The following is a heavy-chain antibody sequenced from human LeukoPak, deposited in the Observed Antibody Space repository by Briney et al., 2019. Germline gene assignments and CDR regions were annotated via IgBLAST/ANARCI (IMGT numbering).Heavy chain of an antibody. CDR1: GGTFSSYA. CDR3: ASSRRPGSTAQYYYYYYGMDV. V-gene: IGHV1-69*04. D-gene: IGHD6-13*01. Sequence: SVKVSCKASGGTFSSYAISWVRQAPGQGLEWMGRIIPIFGIANYAQKFQGRVTITADKSTSTAYMELSSLRSEDTAVYYCASSRRPGSTAQYYYYYYGMDVWGQGTTATVSS. J-gene: IGHJ6*02. CDR2: IIPIFGIA.